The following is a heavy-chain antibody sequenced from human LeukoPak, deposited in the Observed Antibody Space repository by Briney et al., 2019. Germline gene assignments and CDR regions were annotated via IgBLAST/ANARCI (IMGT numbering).Heavy chain of an antibody. Sequence: GGSLRLSCAASGFPFSSRWMSWVRQAPGKGLEWVSVLYSGGSTYYADSVKGRFTISRDNSKNTLYLQMNSLRAEDTAVYYCARDCGYGFDSWGLGTLVTVSS. CDR2: LYSGGST. V-gene: IGHV3-66*01. D-gene: IGHD3-22*01. CDR1: GFPFSSRW. CDR3: ARDCGYGFDS. J-gene: IGHJ4*02.